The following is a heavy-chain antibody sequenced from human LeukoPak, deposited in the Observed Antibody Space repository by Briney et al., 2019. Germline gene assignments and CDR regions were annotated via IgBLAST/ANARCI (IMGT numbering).Heavy chain of an antibody. V-gene: IGHV3-33*01. J-gene: IGHJ4*02. CDR2: IWYDGSNK. CDR3: ARDHSSGWYSDYFDY. D-gene: IGHD6-19*01. CDR1: GFTFSSYG. Sequence: GGSLRLSCAASGFTFSSYGMHWVRQAPGKGVEWVAVIWYDGSNKYYADSVKGRFTISRDNSKNTLYLQMNSLRAEDTAVYCCARDHSSGWYSDYFDYWGQGTLVTVSS.